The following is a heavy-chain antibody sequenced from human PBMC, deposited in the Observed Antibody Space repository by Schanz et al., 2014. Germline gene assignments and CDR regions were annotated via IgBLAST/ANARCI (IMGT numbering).Heavy chain of an antibody. V-gene: IGHV3-11*06. CDR1: GFPFSDYF. D-gene: IGHD3-3*01. Sequence: VQLLESGGGLVKPGGSLRLSCTASGFPFSDYFMAWIRQPPGRGLEWVSSISYGTSYIYYADSVKGRFTMSRDNAKNSVFLQMNSLRAEDTAVYYCVRDSFFAFDYWGQGTLVTVSS. CDR3: VRDSFFAFDY. J-gene: IGHJ4*02. CDR2: ISYGTSYI.